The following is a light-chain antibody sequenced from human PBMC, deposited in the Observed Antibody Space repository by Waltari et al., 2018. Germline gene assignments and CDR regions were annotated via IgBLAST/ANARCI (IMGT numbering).Light chain of an antibody. CDR1: SGSIASNY. CDR3: QTYDSTKIHVV. J-gene: IGLJ2*01. CDR2: EDD. Sequence: NVLLTQPHSVSESPGKTVTISCTRSSGSIASNYVQWYQQRPGSAPTIVIYEDDQRPSGVPGRFSGSIDSSSNSASLTISGLKTEDEADYYCQTYDSTKIHVVFGGGTKLTVL. V-gene: IGLV6-57*03.